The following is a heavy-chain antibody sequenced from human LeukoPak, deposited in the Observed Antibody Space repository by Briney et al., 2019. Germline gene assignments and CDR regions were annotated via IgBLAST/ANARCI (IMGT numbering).Heavy chain of an antibody. CDR3: ARARTWELLTYFDY. D-gene: IGHD1-26*01. CDR2: IKQDGSEK. Sequence: GGSLRLSCAASGFTFSSYWMSWVRQAPGKGLEWVANIKQDGSEKYYVDSVKGRFTISRDNAKNSLYLQMNSLRAEDTAVYYCARARTWELLTYFDYWGQGTLVTVSS. V-gene: IGHV3-7*01. CDR1: GFTFSSYW. J-gene: IGHJ4*02.